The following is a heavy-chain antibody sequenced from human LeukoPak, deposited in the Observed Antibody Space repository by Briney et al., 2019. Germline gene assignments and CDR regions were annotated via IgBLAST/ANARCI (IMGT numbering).Heavy chain of an antibody. V-gene: IGHV4-4*02. Sequence: SETLSLTCTVSGGSISSANWWDWVRQPPGKGLEWIGEIYHGGSINYNPTLKSRVTIPLDESNNQFSLRLSSVTAADTAVYYCARGLNYDLNPWGQGTLVIVSS. CDR2: IYHGGSI. J-gene: IGHJ5*02. CDR3: ARGLNYDLNP. D-gene: IGHD3-3*01. CDR1: GGSISSANW.